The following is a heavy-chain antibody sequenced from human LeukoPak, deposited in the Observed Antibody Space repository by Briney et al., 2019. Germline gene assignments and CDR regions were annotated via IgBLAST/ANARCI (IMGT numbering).Heavy chain of an antibody. V-gene: IGHV3-74*01. CDR1: GFTFSSYW. CDR3: ARSGAPTLDY. Sequence: GGALRLSCAASGFTFSSYWMHWVRRAPGKGLVWVSRIYSDGRSTIYADSAKGGFTISRDNAKNTLYLQMNSLRAEDTAVYYCARSGAPTLDYWGQGTLVIASS. D-gene: IGHD2-15*01. CDR2: IYSDGRST. J-gene: IGHJ4*02.